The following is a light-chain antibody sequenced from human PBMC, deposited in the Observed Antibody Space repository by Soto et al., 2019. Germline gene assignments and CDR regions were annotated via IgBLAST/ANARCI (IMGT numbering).Light chain of an antibody. CDR1: QSVASN. Sequence: EIVMTQSPASLSVSPGDGATLSCRASQSVASNVAWYQQKPGQGPRLLIHGASTRAVGVPARFSGSGSGTDFTLTISSLPSEDFAVYYCQQDHNWPPPYTFGQGTKLQI. J-gene: IGKJ2*01. CDR2: GAS. V-gene: IGKV3-15*01. CDR3: QQDHNWPPPYT.